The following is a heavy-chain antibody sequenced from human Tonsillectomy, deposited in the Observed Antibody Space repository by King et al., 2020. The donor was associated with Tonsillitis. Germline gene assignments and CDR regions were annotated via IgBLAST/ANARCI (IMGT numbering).Heavy chain of an antibody. V-gene: IGHV3-30*18. CDR2: ISYDGSNR. CDR3: SKFCPACVSTSCYAQSFDY. Sequence: VQLVESGGGVVQPGRSLRLSCAASGFSFSNYGMHWVRQAPGKGLEWVAVISYDGSNRYYAGSVEGRFTISRDNSMNTLFLQMNSLRAEDTAVYYCSKFCPACVSTSCYAQSFDYWGRGTLVTVSS. J-gene: IGHJ4*02. CDR1: GFSFSNYG. D-gene: IGHD2-2*01.